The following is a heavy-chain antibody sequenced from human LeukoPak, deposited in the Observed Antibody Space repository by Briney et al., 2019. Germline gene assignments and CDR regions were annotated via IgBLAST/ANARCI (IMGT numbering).Heavy chain of an antibody. D-gene: IGHD3-10*01. CDR2: IIPIFGTA. V-gene: IGHV1-69*05. J-gene: IGHJ6*03. CDR3: ARAPAMGGSGSYYIRTYYMDV. CDR1: GYTFTSYG. Sequence: ASVKVSCKASGYTFTSYGISWVRQAPGQGLEWMGGIIPIFGTANYAQKFQGRVTITTDESTGTAYMELSSLRSEDTAVYYCARAPAMGGSGSYYIRTYYMDVWGKGTTVTVSS.